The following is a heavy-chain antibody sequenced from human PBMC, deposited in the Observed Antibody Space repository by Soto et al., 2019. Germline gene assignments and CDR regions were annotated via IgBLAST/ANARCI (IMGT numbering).Heavy chain of an antibody. J-gene: IGHJ6*02. Sequence: ASVKVSCKASGYTFTSYGISWVRQAPGQGLEWMGWISAYNGNTNYAQKLQGRVTMTTDTSTSTVYMELRSLRSDDTAVYYCARDFLFWGSRYYGMDVWGQGTTVTVSS. CDR1: GYTFTSYG. CDR2: ISAYNGNT. D-gene: IGHD7-27*01. CDR3: ARDFLFWGSRYYGMDV. V-gene: IGHV1-18*01.